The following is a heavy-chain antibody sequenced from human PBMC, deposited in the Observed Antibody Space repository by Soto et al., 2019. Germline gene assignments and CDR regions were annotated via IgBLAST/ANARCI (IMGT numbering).Heavy chain of an antibody. V-gene: IGHV3-74*01. CDR3: ARFGTYYDTSGFLY. Sequence: WVSLRLSCAASGFDFSHNWMHWVRQAPGRGLEWVSRISDGATSTTYADSVKGRFTVSRDNAKNTLYLQMDSLRPEDTAVYYCARFGTYYDTSGFLYWGQGTLVTVSS. CDR2: ISDGATST. J-gene: IGHJ4*02. D-gene: IGHD3-22*01. CDR1: GFDFSHNW.